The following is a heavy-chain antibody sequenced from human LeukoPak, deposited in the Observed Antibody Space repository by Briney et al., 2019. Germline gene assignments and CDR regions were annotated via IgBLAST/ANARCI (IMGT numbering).Heavy chain of an antibody. J-gene: IGHJ3*02. CDR3: ARDKLMWSDAFDI. CDR1: GFTFSSYW. CDR2: IKQDGSEK. D-gene: IGHD2-21*01. Sequence: QPGGSLRLSYAASGFTFSSYWMSWVRQAPGKGLEWVANIKQDGSEKYYVDSVKGRFTISRDNAKNSLYLQMNSLRAEDTAVYYCARDKLMWSDAFDIWGQGTMVTVSS. V-gene: IGHV3-7*01.